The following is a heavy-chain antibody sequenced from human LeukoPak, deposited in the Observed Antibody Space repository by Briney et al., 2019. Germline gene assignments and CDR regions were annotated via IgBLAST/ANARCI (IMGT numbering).Heavy chain of an antibody. Sequence: SETLSLTCTVSGGSLSSYYWSWIRQPPGKGLEWIGDIYYSGSTNYNPSLKSRVTISVDTSKNQFSLTLSSVTAADTAVYYCARSRYYYGSGNWFDPWGQGTLVTVSS. D-gene: IGHD3-10*01. J-gene: IGHJ5*02. CDR3: ARSRYYYGSGNWFDP. CDR2: IYYSGST. V-gene: IGHV4-59*01. CDR1: GGSLSSYY.